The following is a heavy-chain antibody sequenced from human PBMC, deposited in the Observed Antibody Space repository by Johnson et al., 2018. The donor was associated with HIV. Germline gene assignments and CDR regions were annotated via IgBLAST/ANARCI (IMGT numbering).Heavy chain of an antibody. CDR1: GFTFSSYA. CDR3: AREEGSGEPPNAFDI. V-gene: IGHV3-30*04. CDR2: ISYDGSNK. J-gene: IGHJ3*02. Sequence: QMLLVESGGGVVQPGGSLILSCAASGFTFSSYAMHWVRQAPGKGLEWVAVISYDGSNKYYADSVKGRFTISRDNSKNTLYLQMNSLRAEDTAVYYCAREEGSGEPPNAFDIWGQGTMVTVSS. D-gene: IGHD3-16*01.